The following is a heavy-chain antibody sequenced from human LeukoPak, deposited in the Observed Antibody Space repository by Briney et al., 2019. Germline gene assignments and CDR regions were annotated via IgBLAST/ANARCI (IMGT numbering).Heavy chain of an antibody. CDR3: AKDRSEWAAGTLFDY. V-gene: IGHV3-30*02. J-gene: IGHJ4*02. Sequence: GGSLRLSCAASGFTFSSYGMHWVRQAPGKGLEWVAFIRYDGSNKYYADSVKGRFTISRDNSKNTLYLQMNSLRAEDTAVYYCAKDRSEWAAGTLFDYWGQGTLVTVSS. CDR2: IRYDGSNK. CDR1: GFTFSSYG. D-gene: IGHD6-13*01.